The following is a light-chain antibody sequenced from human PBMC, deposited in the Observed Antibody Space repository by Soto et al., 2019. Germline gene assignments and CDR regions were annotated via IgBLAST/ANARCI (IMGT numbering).Light chain of an antibody. V-gene: IGKV3-20*01. Sequence: EIVLTQSPGTLSLSPGERATLSCRASQSVSSSYLAWYQQKPGQAPRLLIYGASSRATGIPDRFSGSGSGTDFTFTISRLEPEDFAVYYCQQYSGSPGFTFGPGTKVDIK. CDR2: GAS. CDR1: QSVSSSY. CDR3: QQYSGSPGFT. J-gene: IGKJ3*01.